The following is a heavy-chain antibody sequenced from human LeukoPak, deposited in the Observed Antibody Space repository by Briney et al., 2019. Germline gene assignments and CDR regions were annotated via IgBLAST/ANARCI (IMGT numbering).Heavy chain of an antibody. D-gene: IGHD3-22*01. J-gene: IGHJ4*02. CDR2: IYYSGST. CDR1: GGSISSSSYY. V-gene: IGHV4-39*01. CDR3: ARHEGHYYDSSGYYSN. Sequence: SETLSLTCTVSGGSISSSSYYWGWIRQPPGKGLEWIGSIYYSGSTYYNPSLKSRVTISVDTSKNQFSLKLSSVTAADTAVYYCARHEGHYYDSSGYYSNWGQGTLVTVSS.